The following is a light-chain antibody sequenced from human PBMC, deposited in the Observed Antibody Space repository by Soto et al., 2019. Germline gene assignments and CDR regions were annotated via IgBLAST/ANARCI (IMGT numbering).Light chain of an antibody. CDR1: SSNIGSNT. V-gene: IGLV1-44*01. J-gene: IGLJ1*01. CDR3: AAWDDSLSGYV. Sequence: QSVLTQPPSASGTPGQRVTISCSGSSSNIGSNTVNWYQQFPGTAPQLLIYSDDQRPSGVPDRFSGSKSGTSASLAISGLQAEDEADYYCAAWDDSLSGYVLGTGTKVT. CDR2: SDD.